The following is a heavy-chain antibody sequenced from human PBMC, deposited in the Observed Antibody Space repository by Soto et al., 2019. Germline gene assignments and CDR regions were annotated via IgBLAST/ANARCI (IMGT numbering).Heavy chain of an antibody. D-gene: IGHD2-8*02. J-gene: IGHJ4*02. CDR2: INHSGST. CDR1: GGSFSGYY. CDR3: ARDKITGLFDY. Sequence: QVQLQQWGAGLLKPSETLSLTCAVYGGSFSGYYWTWIRQPPGTGLVWIGEINHSGSTNYNPSLKSRVTTSVDTSKNPFSLKLTSVTDADTAVYYCARDKITGLFDYWGQGTLVTVSS. V-gene: IGHV4-34*01.